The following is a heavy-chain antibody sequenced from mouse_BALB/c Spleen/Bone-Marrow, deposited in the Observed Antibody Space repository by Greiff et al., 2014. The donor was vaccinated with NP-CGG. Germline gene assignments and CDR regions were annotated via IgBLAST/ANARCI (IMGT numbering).Heavy chain of an antibody. V-gene: IGHV3-2*02. Sequence: EVQVVESGPGLVKPSQSLSLTCIVTGYSITRDYAWNWIRQFPGNKLKWMGYISYSGSTTYNPSLESRISITRDTSKNQFFLQLNSVTTEDTATYYCARSSSYDYDVGFAYWGQGTLVTVSA. J-gene: IGHJ3*01. D-gene: IGHD2-4*01. CDR3: ARSSSYDYDVGFAY. CDR2: ISYSGST. CDR1: GYSITRDYA.